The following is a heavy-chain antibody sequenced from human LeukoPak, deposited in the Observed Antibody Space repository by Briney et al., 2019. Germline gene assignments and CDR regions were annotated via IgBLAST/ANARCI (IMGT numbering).Heavy chain of an antibody. Sequence: GGSLRLSCAASGFTFSSYWMSWVRQAPGKGLEWVANIKQDGSEKYYVDSVKGRFTISRDNAKNSLYLQMNSLRAEDTAVYYCARDGGEYSSSPFDYWGQGTLVTVSS. CDR2: IKQDGSEK. CDR1: GFTFSSYW. V-gene: IGHV3-7*01. CDR3: ARDGGEYSSSPFDY. D-gene: IGHD6-6*01. J-gene: IGHJ4*02.